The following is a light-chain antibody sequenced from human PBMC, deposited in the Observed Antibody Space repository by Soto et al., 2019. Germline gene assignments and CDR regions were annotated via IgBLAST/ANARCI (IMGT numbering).Light chain of an antibody. V-gene: IGKV1-9*01. CDR1: QDSSSL. CDR3: QQFNSYPRT. Sequence: DIQLTLSPSFLSASVGDRVTITCRASQDSSSLLAWYQQKPGKAPKLLICFASTLESGVPSRFSGSGSGTEFTLSICSLQPEDFATYYCQQFNSYPRTFGQGSRWIS. CDR2: FAS. J-gene: IGKJ1*01.